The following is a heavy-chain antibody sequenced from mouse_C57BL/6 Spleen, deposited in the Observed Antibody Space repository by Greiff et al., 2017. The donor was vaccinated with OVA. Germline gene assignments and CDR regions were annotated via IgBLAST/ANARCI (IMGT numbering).Heavy chain of an antibody. J-gene: IGHJ2*01. CDR3: KRRITLYLVY. V-gene: IGHV1-15*01. D-gene: IGHD1-3*01. CDR2: IAPETGGT. CDR1: VYTFTDYE. Sequence: QVQLQQSGAELVRPGASVSLSCKASVYTFTDYEMHWVKQTPVHGLEWIGVIAPETGGTASIQQFKGKVILIADKSFSTTYMELRSLTSEDSAVYYCKRRITLYLVYWGQSTTRTVSS.